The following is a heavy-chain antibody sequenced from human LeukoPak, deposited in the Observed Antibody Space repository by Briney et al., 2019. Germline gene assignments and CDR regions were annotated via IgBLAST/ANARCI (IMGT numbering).Heavy chain of an antibody. CDR3: ARVYYSRSYDYWYFDL. J-gene: IGHJ2*01. Sequence: SETLSLTCTVSSGSISTSNYYWGWIRQPPGKGLECIGSIYYSGSTYYNPPLKSRVTISIDTSKNQFSLKLSSVTAADTAFYYCARVYYSRSYDYWYFDLWGRGTLVTVSS. CDR1: SGSISTSNYY. D-gene: IGHD6-13*01. V-gene: IGHV4-39*07. CDR2: IYYSGST.